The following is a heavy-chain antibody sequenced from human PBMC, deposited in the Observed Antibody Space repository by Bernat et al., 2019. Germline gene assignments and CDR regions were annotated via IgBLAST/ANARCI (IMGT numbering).Heavy chain of an antibody. V-gene: IGHV3-23*01. D-gene: IGHD2-21*02. J-gene: IGHJ2*01. CDR2: ISVSGVST. CDR1: GFTFTSYA. CDR3: AKDDCAGDCHYWYFDL. Sequence: EVQLLESGGGLVQPGGSLRLSCAASGFTFTSYAMSWVRQAPGKGLEWVSAISVSGVSTYYADSVKGRFTMSRDNSKNTLYLQMNSLRAEDTAVYYCAKDDCAGDCHYWYFDLWGRGTLVTVSS.